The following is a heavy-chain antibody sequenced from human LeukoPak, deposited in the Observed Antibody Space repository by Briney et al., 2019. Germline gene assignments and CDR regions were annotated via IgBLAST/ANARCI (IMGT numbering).Heavy chain of an antibody. D-gene: IGHD3-16*01. CDR1: GFPLRSYW. CDR2: INSDRSTT. V-gene: IGHV3-74*01. CDR3: ARRDVLKI. Sequence: GGSLRLSCAASGFPLRSYWMHWVRQVPGKGLVWVSRINSDRSTTGYADSVKGRFTISRDNAKNTLYPQMNSLRAEDTAVYYCARRDVLKIWGQGTLVTVSS. J-gene: IGHJ3*02.